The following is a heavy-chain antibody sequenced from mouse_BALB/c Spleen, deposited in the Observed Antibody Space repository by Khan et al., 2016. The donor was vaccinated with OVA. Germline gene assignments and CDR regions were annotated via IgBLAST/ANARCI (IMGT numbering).Heavy chain of an antibody. CDR3: ARLEDI. CDR2: IWAGGST. J-gene: IGHJ2*01. D-gene: IGHD1-3*01. CDR1: GFSLTSYG. Sequence: QVQLKESGPGLVAPSQSLSITCTVSGFSLTSYGVHWVRQPPGKGLEWLGVIWAGGSTNYTSALMSRLSISKDNSKSQVFVKMNSLQTEDTAMYYCARLEDIWGQGTTLTVSS. V-gene: IGHV2-9*02.